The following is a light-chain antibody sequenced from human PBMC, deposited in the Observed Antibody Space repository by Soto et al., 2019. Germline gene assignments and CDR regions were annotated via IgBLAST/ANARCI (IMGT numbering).Light chain of an antibody. Sequence: EIVMTQSPATLSVSPGERATLSRRASQSVSNRDLAWYQQRPGQAPRLLIYGASTRATGIPDRFSGSGSGTDFTLTISRLEPEDFAVYSCLQYATSPRTFGQGTKVDIK. J-gene: IGKJ1*01. CDR1: QSVSNRD. CDR3: LQYATSPRT. CDR2: GAS. V-gene: IGKV3-20*01.